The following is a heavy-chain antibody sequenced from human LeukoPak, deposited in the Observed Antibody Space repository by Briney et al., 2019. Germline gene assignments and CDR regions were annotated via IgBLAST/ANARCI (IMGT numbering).Heavy chain of an antibody. CDR2: ISGSSSTI. CDR1: GFTFSSYS. D-gene: IGHD6-19*01. J-gene: IGHJ5*02. Sequence: GGSLRLSCAASGFTFSSYSMNWVRQAPGKGLEWVSYISGSSSTILYADSLKGRFTISRDNAKNSLYLQMNSLRAEDTAVYYCARAEYSSGWYWFDPWGQGTLVTVSS. V-gene: IGHV3-48*04. CDR3: ARAEYSSGWYWFDP.